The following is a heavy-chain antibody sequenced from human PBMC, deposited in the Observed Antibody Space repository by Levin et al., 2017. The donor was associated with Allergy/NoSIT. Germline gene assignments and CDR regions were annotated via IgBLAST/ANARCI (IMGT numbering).Heavy chain of an antibody. CDR3: VRRSRSCGGRCHFHN. CDR1: GFTFSSYA. Sequence: LSLPCAASGFTFSSYAMNWVRQAPGKGLEWVSSLSGSGSDTYYADSVKGRFTISRDNSKKTLYLQMNSVRADDTAIYYCVRRSRSCGGRCHFHNWGQGTLVTVSS. J-gene: IGHJ4*02. D-gene: IGHD2-15*01. CDR2: LSGSGSDT. V-gene: IGHV3-23*01.